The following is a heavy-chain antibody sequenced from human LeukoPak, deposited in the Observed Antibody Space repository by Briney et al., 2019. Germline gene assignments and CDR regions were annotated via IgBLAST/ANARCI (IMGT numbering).Heavy chain of an antibody. CDR1: GFTFDDFA. D-gene: IGHD2-15*01. J-gene: IGHJ6*02. Sequence: PGGSLRLSCATSGFTFDDFAMHWVRQPPGKGLEWVSLISGDGISIYNADSVKGRFIISRDNNNSSLYLEINSLRTEDTAFYYCAKDTRNAVVSRGYGIDVWGQGTPVTVSS. CDR3: AKDTRNAVVSRGYGIDV. CDR2: ISGDGISI. V-gene: IGHV3-43*02.